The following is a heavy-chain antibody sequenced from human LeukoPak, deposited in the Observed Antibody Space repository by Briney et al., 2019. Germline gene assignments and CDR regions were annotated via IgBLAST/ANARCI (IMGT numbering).Heavy chain of an antibody. CDR1: GGSISSYY. D-gene: IGHD4/OR15-4a*01. CDR3: VRHANLPHDAFDI. V-gene: IGHV4-59*08. CDR2: IYYSGST. Sequence: PSETLSLTCTVSGGSISSYYWSWIRQPPGKGLEWIGYIYYSGSTNYNPSLKSRVTISVDTSKNQFSLKLSSVTAADTGVYYCVRHANLPHDAFDIWGQGIMVTVSS. J-gene: IGHJ3*02.